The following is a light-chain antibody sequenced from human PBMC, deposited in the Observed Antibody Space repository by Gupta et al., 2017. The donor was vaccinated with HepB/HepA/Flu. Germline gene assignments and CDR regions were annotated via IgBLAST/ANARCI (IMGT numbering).Light chain of an antibody. V-gene: IGKV2-28*01. J-gene: IGKJ4*01. CDR2: LGS. CDR3: MQVLQAPLT. Sequence: DIVMTQSPLSLPVTPGEPASISCRSSQSLLHSNGYNYLDWYLQKPGQSPQLLIYLGSNRASGVPDRFSGSGSGTHFTLKINKVEAEDAGVYYCMQVLQAPLTVGGGTKVEIK. CDR1: QSLLHSNGYNY.